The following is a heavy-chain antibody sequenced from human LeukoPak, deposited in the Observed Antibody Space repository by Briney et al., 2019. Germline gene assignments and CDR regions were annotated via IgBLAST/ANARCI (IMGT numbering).Heavy chain of an antibody. CDR1: GFTFSSYG. CDR3: ASEGIAAAADI. J-gene: IGHJ3*02. V-gene: IGHV3-30*03. CDR2: ISYDGSNK. Sequence: AGSLRLSCAASGFTFSSYGMHWVRQAPGKGLEWVAVISYDGSNKYYADSVKGRFTISRDNSKNTLYLQMNSLRAEDTAVYYCASEGIAAAADIWGQGTMVTVSS. D-gene: IGHD6-13*01.